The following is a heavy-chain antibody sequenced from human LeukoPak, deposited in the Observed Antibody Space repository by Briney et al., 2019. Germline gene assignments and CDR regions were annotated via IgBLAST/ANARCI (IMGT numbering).Heavy chain of an antibody. V-gene: IGHV3-30-3*01. D-gene: IGHD3-16*01. CDR1: GFPFRSYA. CDR2: ISYDGSNK. J-gene: IGHJ3*02. Sequence: GGSLRLSCETSGFPFRSYAMHWVRQAPGQGLEWVAVISYDGSNKYYADSVKGRFTISRDNSKNTLYLQMNSLRAEDTAVYDCARSGGLLDAFDIWGQGTMVTVSS. CDR3: ARSGGLLDAFDI.